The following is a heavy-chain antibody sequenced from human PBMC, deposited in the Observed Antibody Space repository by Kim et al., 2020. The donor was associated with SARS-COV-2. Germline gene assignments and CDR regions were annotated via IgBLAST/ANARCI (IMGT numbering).Heavy chain of an antibody. J-gene: IGHJ6*02. CDR2: ISAYNGNT. CDR1: GYTFTSYG. Sequence: ASVKVSCKASGYTFTSYGISWVRQAPGQGLEWMGWISAYNGNTNYAQKLQGRVTMTTDTSTSTAYMELRSLRSDDTAVYYCAREVDYGSGSGYYYSGMDVWGQGTTVTVSS. CDR3: AREVDYGSGSGYYYSGMDV. V-gene: IGHV1-18*01. D-gene: IGHD3-10*01.